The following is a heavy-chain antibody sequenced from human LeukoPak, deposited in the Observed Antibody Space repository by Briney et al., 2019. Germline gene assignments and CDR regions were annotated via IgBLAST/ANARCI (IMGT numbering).Heavy chain of an antibody. D-gene: IGHD1-1*01. CDR2: IYPGDSDT. CDR3: ARSFAHVERYYFDY. J-gene: IGHJ4*01. CDR1: GYSFISYC. Sequence: GESLKISCQGSGYSFISYCIAWVRQMPGKGLEWMGIIYPGDSDTTYSPSFQGQVTISTDKSINTAYLLWRSLKASGTAMYYCARSFAHVERYYFDYWGHGTLVSVSS. V-gene: IGHV5-51*01.